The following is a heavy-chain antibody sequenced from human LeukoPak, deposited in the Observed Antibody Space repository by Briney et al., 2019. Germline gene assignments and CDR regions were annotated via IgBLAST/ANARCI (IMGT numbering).Heavy chain of an antibody. CDR2: ISSSGSTI. CDR1: GFTFSSYE. J-gene: IGHJ5*02. CDR3: ARSLVVGATYPYH. Sequence: GGSLRLSCAASGFTFSSYEMNWVRQAPGKGLEWVSYISSSGSTIYYADSVKGRFTISRDNAKNSLYPQLNSLRAEDTAVYYCARSLVVGATYPYHWGQGTLVTVSS. D-gene: IGHD1-26*01. V-gene: IGHV3-48*03.